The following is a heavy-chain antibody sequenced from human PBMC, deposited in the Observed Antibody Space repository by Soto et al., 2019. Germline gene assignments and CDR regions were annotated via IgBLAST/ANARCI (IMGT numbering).Heavy chain of an antibody. V-gene: IGHV4-30-4*01. CDR3: ARGPSGDKVDY. Sequence: QVQLQEPGPRLVEPSQTLSLTCTVSGGSISSGDYYCSWIRQHPGTGLEWIGHIYNIGSTYSNPSLMSRVTISVDMSKNQFALKLSSMTAADTAVYYCARGPSGDKVDYWGQGTLVTVTS. D-gene: IGHD1-26*01. J-gene: IGHJ4*02. CDR1: GGSISSGDYY. CDR2: IYNIGST.